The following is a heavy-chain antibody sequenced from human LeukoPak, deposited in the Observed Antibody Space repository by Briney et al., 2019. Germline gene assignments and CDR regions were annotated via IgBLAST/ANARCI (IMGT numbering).Heavy chain of an antibody. V-gene: IGHV4-34*01. CDR3: ARGVYYYGSGSYYRPPPYFDY. J-gene: IGHJ4*02. Sequence: SETLSLTCAVYGGSFSGYYWSWIRQPPGKGLEWIGEINHSGSTNYNPSLKSRVTISVDTSKNQFSLKLSSVTAADTAVYYCARGVYYYGSGSYYRPPPYFDYWGQGTLVTVSS. CDR2: INHSGST. D-gene: IGHD3-10*01. CDR1: GGSFSGYY.